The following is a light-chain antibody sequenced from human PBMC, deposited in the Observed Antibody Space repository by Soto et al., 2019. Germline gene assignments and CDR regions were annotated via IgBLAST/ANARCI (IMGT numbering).Light chain of an antibody. V-gene: IGKV3-20*01. CDR3: QQYGSSPPFT. CDR2: GAS. J-gene: IGKJ3*01. Sequence: EIVLTQSPGTLSLSPGERATLSCRASQSVSSSYLAWYQQKPGQAPRLLIYGASGRATGIPDRFSGSGSGTDLPLSISRLEPEDFAVYYCQQYGSSPPFTFGPGTKVDIK. CDR1: QSVSSSY.